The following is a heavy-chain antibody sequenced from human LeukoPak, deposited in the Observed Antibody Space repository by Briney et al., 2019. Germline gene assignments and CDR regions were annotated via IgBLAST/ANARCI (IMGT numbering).Heavy chain of an antibody. CDR1: GGSIRGYY. V-gene: IGHV4-4*07. CDR2: THSSGST. Sequence: SETLSLTCTVSGGSIRGYYWSWIRQPAGKGLEYIGRTHSSGSTYYNPSPKSRVTISVDRSKNQFSLKLSSVTAADTAVYYCARGYCSGGSCYSSYYYSYMDVWGKGTTVTVSS. D-gene: IGHD2-15*01. J-gene: IGHJ6*03. CDR3: ARGYCSGGSCYSSYYYSYMDV.